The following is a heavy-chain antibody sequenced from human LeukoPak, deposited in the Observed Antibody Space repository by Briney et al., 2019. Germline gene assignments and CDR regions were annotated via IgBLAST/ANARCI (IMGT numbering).Heavy chain of an antibody. Sequence: ASVKVSCKASGYTFTSYGISWVRQAPGQGLEWMGWISPYKGNTNYVRKLQGRVTMSTDTSTSTVYMELRSLRSDDTAMYYCARGSRGGWSTLLDYWGQGTLVTVSS. CDR1: GYTFTSYG. J-gene: IGHJ4*02. V-gene: IGHV1-18*01. D-gene: IGHD6-19*01. CDR2: ISPYKGNT. CDR3: ARGSRGGWSTLLDY.